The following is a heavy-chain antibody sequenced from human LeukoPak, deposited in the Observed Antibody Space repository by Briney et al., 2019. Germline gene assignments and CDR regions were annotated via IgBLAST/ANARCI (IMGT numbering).Heavy chain of an antibody. J-gene: IGHJ4*02. CDR1: GGSISSSSYY. Sequence: SETLSLTCTVSGGSISSSSYYWSWIRQPPGKGLEWIGEINHSGSTNYNPSLKSRVTISVDTSKNQFSLKLSSVTAADTAVYYCARARQYSYGYRTLYYFDYWGQGTLVTVSS. V-gene: IGHV4-39*07. D-gene: IGHD5-18*01. CDR2: INHSGST. CDR3: ARARQYSYGYRTLYYFDY.